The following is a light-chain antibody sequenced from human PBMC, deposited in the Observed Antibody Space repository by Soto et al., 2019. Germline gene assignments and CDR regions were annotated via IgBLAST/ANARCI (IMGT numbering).Light chain of an antibody. CDR1: QSVSGSD. J-gene: IGKJ1*01. Sequence: EVVLTQSPGTLSLSPGARATLSCRASQSVSGSDLAWYQQKPGQAPRLLISGVSNRATGTPDRFSGSGSGTAFTLTISSLETEDFAVFYCHQYGISPPTFGPGTKVEI. V-gene: IGKV3-20*01. CDR2: GVS. CDR3: HQYGISPPT.